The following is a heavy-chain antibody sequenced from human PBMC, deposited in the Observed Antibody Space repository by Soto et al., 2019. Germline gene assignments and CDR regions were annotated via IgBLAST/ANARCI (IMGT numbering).Heavy chain of an antibody. CDR1: GFTFSSYW. CDR3: ARDLGCSSTSCYVGWFDP. Sequence: EVQLVESGGGLVQPGGSLRLSCAASGFTFSSYWMSWVRQAPGKGLEWVANIKQDGSEKYYVDSVKGRFTIYRDNAKNSLYLQMNSLRAEDTAVYYCARDLGCSSTSCYVGWFDPWGQGTLVTVSS. CDR2: IKQDGSEK. D-gene: IGHD2-2*01. V-gene: IGHV3-7*05. J-gene: IGHJ5*02.